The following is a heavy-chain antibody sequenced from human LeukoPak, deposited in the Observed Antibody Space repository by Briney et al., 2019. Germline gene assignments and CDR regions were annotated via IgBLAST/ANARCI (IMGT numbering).Heavy chain of an antibody. CDR1: GITFSTYA. CDR3: ARDFVNPYLDY. Sequence: GGSLRLSCAASGITFSTYAMHWVRQAPGKGLEWVAIIWYDGSNKKYEDSVKGRFTISRDNSKNTLYLQMNSLRAEDTAVYYCARDFVNPYLDYWGQGTLVTVSS. J-gene: IGHJ4*02. CDR2: IWYDGSNK. V-gene: IGHV3-33*08. D-gene: IGHD3-3*01.